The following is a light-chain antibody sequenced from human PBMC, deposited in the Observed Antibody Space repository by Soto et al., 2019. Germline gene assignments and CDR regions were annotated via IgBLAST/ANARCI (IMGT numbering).Light chain of an antibody. CDR2: GAS. Sequence: DIQMTQSPSSLSASVVDRVIITCRASQGISNYLAWYQQKPGKVPNVLIYGASTLQSGVPSRFSGSGSGTDFTLTSSSLQPEDVATYYCQKYDSAPFTFGPGTKVDIK. CDR3: QKYDSAPFT. J-gene: IGKJ3*01. CDR1: QGISNY. V-gene: IGKV1-27*01.